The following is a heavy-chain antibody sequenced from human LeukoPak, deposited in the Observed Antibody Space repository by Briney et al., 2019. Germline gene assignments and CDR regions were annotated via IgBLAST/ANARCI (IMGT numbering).Heavy chain of an antibody. CDR2: TYSGGST. Sequence: GGSLRLSCAPSGLIVSSHYMSWVRHAPGEGREWVSATYSGGSTDYPSSVKGRFTISRDNSKHTLYLQMNSLRTEDTAVYYCARGSDGWFAFDYWGQGILVTVSS. J-gene: IGHJ4*02. V-gene: IGHV3-66*01. CDR3: ARGSDGWFAFDY. D-gene: IGHD6-19*01. CDR1: GLIVSSHY.